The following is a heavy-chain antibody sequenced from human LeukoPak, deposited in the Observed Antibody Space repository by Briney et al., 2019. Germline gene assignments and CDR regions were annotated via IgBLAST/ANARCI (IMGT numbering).Heavy chain of an antibody. CDR2: ISYDGSNK. CDR3: EIGLQQIVVVTAIPETPVDY. J-gene: IGHJ4*02. D-gene: IGHD2-21*02. Sequence: GGSLRLSCAASGFTFSSYAMHWVRQAPGKGLEWVAVISYDGSNKYYADSVKGRFTISRDNSKNTLYLQMNSLRAEDTAMYYFEIGLQQIVVVTAIPETPVDYWGQGTLVTVSS. CDR1: GFTFSSYA. V-gene: IGHV3-30*04.